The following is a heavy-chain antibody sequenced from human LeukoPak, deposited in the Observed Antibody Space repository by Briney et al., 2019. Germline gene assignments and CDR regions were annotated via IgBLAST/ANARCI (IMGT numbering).Heavy chain of an antibody. CDR1: GGTFSSYA. CDR3: ARVVVDPRYYYYYMDV. V-gene: IGHV1-69*13. J-gene: IGHJ6*03. CDR2: IIPIFGTA. D-gene: IGHD2-2*01. Sequence: ASVKVSCKASGGTFSSYAISWVRQAPGQGLEWMGGIIPIFGTANYAQKFQGRVTITADESTSTAYMEPSSLRSEDTAVYYCARVVVDPRYYYYYMDVWGKGTTVTVSS.